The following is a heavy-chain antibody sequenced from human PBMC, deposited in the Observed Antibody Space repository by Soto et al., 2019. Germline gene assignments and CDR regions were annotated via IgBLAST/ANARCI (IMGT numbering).Heavy chain of an antibody. CDR3: ARKGYIGNFGLDV. Sequence: QVQLVQSGAEVKRPGASVKVSCKASGYTFRNYDVAWVRRAPGHGLEWMGWISISNGKTYYQESLQGRVTMTMDTGTTTAYREVRSMRSDDTAVYYCARKGYIGNFGLDVWGQGTTVPVSS. D-gene: IGHD5-12*01. V-gene: IGHV1-18*01. J-gene: IGHJ6*02. CDR1: GYTFRNYD. CDR2: ISISNGKT.